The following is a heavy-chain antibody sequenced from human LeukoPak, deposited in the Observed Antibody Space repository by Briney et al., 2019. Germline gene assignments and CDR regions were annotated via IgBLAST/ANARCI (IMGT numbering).Heavy chain of an antibody. Sequence: PGGSLRLSCAASGFTFSSYAMSWVRQAPGKGLEWVSAISGSGGSTYYADSVKGRFTISRDNSKNTLYLQMNSLRAEDTAVYYCAKDREHYGSGSSWINAFDIWGQGTMVTVSS. CDR2: ISGSGGST. CDR1: GFTFSSYA. CDR3: AKDREHYGSGSSWINAFDI. V-gene: IGHV3-23*01. D-gene: IGHD3-10*01. J-gene: IGHJ3*02.